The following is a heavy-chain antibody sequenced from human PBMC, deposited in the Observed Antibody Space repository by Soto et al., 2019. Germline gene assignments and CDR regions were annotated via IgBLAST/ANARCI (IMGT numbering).Heavy chain of an antibody. Sequence: GGSLRLSCAASGFTFSSYAMSWVRQAPGKGLEWVSAISGSGGSTYYAESVKGRFTISRDNSKNTLYLQMNSLRAEDTAVYYCAKDGGNYYDFWSGYYRYFDYWGQGTLVTVSS. CDR1: GFTFSSYA. CDR3: AKDGGNYYDFWSGYYRYFDY. CDR2: ISGSGGST. J-gene: IGHJ4*02. V-gene: IGHV3-23*01. D-gene: IGHD3-3*01.